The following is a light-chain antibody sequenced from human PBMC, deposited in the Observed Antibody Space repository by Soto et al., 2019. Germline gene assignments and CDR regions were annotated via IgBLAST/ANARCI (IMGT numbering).Light chain of an antibody. CDR1: QSVSSY. V-gene: IGKV3-11*01. CDR3: QQRSNWPPSIT. Sequence: EIVLTQSPVTLSLSPGERAPLSCRASQSVSSYLVWYPQKPGQAPRLLIYEASNRATGIPARFGGSGSGTDFTLTISSLEPEDFAVYYCQQRSNWPPSITFGQGTRLEIK. CDR2: EAS. J-gene: IGKJ5*01.